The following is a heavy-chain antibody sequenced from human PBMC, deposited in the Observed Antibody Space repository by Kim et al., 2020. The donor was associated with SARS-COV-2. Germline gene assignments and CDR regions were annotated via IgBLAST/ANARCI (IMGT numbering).Heavy chain of an antibody. CDR3: ASLLLDYDILTGYRGRDAFDI. Sequence: SETLSLTCTVSGGSISSGGYYWSWIRQHPGKGLEWIGYIYYSGSTYYNPSLKSRVTISVDTSKNQFSLKLSSVTAADTAVYYCASLLLDYDILTGYRGRDAFDIWGQGTMVTVSA. V-gene: IGHV4-31*03. CDR2: IYYSGST. D-gene: IGHD3-9*01. J-gene: IGHJ3*02. CDR1: GGSISSGGYY.